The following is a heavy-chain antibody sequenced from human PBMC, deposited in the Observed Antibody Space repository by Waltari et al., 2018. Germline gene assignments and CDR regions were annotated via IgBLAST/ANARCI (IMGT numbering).Heavy chain of an antibody. CDR1: GYTFTSYG. D-gene: IGHD3-3*01. V-gene: IGHV1-18*01. J-gene: IGHJ4*02. Sequence: QVQLVQPGAEVKKPGASVKVSCKASGYTFTSYGISWVRQAPGQGLEWMGWISAYNGNKDYATKSQGRVTMTTDTSTGTAYVELRSLRSDDTAVYYWAGDRFLAPPDYWGQGTLVTVSS. CDR2: ISAYNGNK. CDR3: AGDRFLAPPDY.